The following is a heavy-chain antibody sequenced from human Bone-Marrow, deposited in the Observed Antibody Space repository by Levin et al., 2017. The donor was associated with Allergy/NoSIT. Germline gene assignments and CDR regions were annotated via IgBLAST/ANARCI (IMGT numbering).Heavy chain of an antibody. CDR3: ARAAGAAGRGGMDV. J-gene: IGHJ6*02. D-gene: IGHD6-13*01. V-gene: IGHV3-21*01. CDR1: GFPFSTYG. CDR2: ITTTSNYI. Sequence: GESLKISCATSGFPFSTYGMAWVRQAPGKGLEWVASITTTSNYIHYADSVKGRFTISRDNANNSLSLQMNRLRGEDTAVYDCARAAGAAGRGGMDVWGQGAAVTVSS.